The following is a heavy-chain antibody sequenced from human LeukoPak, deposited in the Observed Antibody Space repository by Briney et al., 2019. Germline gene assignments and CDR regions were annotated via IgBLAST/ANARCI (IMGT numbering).Heavy chain of an antibody. CDR2: INPNSGGT. Sequence: ASVKVSCKASGYTFTVYFMHWVRQAPGQGLEWMGWINPNSGGTNYAQKFQGRVTMTRDTSISTAYMEPSRLRSDDTAVYYCARPRGDAAGVETWFDPWGPGTLVIVSS. J-gene: IGHJ5*02. V-gene: IGHV1-2*02. CDR1: GYTFTVYF. CDR3: ARPRGDAAGVETWFDP. D-gene: IGHD6-13*01.